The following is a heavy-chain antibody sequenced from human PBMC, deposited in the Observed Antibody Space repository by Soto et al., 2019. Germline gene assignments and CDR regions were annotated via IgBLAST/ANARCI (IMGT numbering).Heavy chain of an antibody. CDR2: IVVGSGNT. J-gene: IGHJ6*02. CDR3: AAGNYYDSSGYYFDYYYYYGMDV. V-gene: IGHV1-58*01. Sequence: SVKVSCKASGFTFTSSAVQWVRQARGQRLEWIGWIVVGSGNTNYAQKFQERVTITRDMSTSTAYMELSSLRSEDTAVYYCAAGNYYDSSGYYFDYYYYYGMDVWGQGTTVTV. D-gene: IGHD3-22*01. CDR1: GFTFTSSA.